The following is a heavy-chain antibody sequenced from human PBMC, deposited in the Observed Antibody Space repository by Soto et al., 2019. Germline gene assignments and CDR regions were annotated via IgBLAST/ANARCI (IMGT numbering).Heavy chain of an antibody. J-gene: IGHJ6*02. CDR3: AKLHSSGYYLHLDV. D-gene: IGHD3-22*01. Sequence: PGGSLRLSCAASGFTFSSYAMSWVRQAPGKGLEWVSAISGSGGSTYYADSVKGRFTISRDNSKSTLYLQMNSLRAEDTAVYYSAKLHSSGYYLHLDVWGQGTTVTVSS. CDR2: ISGSGGST. CDR1: GFTFSSYA. V-gene: IGHV3-23*01.